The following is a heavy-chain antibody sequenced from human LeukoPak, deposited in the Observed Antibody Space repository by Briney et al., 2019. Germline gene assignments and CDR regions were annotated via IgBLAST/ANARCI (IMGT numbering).Heavy chain of an antibody. CDR3: AKDGRWELLFWFDP. CDR2: ISSSGSTI. J-gene: IGHJ5*02. Sequence: AGGSLRLSCAASGFTFRDYDMTWIRQAPGKGLEWVSYISSSGSTIYYADSVKGRFTISRDNAKNSLYLQMNSLRAEDTALYYCAKDGRWELLFWFDPWGQGTLVTVSS. CDR1: GFTFRDYD. V-gene: IGHV3-11*01. D-gene: IGHD1-26*01.